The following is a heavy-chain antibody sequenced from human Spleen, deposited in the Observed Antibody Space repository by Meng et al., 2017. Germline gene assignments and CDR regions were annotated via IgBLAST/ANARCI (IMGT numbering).Heavy chain of an antibody. J-gene: IGHJ4*02. CDR3: AVRAGWLQPKPGDY. CDR2: IVTSGTTI. V-gene: IGHV3-48*03. Sequence: GESLKISCAASGFTFSSYEMNWVRQAPGKGLECVSYIVTSGTTIHYVDSVKGRLTISRVNAKNSLSLQMNSLRVENTAVYYCAVRAGWLQPKPGDYWGQGTLVTVSS. CDR1: GFTFSSYE. D-gene: IGHD5-24*01.